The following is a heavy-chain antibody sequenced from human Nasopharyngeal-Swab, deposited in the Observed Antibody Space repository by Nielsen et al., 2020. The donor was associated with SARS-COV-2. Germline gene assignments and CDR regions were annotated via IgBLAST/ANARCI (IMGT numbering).Heavy chain of an antibody. CDR1: GFTFSSYS. V-gene: IGHV3-48*04. Sequence: GESLKISCAASGFTFSSYSMNWVRQAPGKGLEWVSYISSSGSTIYYADSVKGRFTISRDNAKNSLYLQMNSLRAEDTAVYYCAREVAVAAPFDYWGQGTLVTVSS. CDR3: AREVAVAAPFDY. J-gene: IGHJ4*02. D-gene: IGHD6-19*01. CDR2: ISSSGSTI.